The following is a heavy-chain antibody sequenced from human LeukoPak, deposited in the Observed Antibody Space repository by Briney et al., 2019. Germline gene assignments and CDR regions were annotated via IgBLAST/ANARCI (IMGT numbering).Heavy chain of an antibody. D-gene: IGHD2-2*01. CDR1: GGSISSYY. CDR2: IYYSGST. V-gene: IGHV4-59*01. Sequence: SETLSLTCTVSGGSISSYYWSWIRQPPGKGLEWIGYIYYSGSTNYNPSLKSRVTISVDTSKNQFSLKLSSVTAADTAVYYCARDICSSTSCYGTFDPWGQGTLVTVSS. J-gene: IGHJ5*02. CDR3: ARDICSSTSCYGTFDP.